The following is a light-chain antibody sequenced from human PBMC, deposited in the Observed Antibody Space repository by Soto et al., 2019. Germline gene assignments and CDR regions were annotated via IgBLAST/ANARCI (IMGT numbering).Light chain of an antibody. CDR3: HQYGSSPT. CDR1: QSVRSW. Sequence: DIVMTQSPATLSVSPGERATISCRAGQSVRSWLALYQQKPGQAHILLNNDSSIKTTGIPARFSGRGSRTDFTLTINMLEPEDVAVYYYHQYGSSPTFGLGTKVDIK. J-gene: IGKJ1*01. CDR2: DSS. V-gene: IGKV3D-15*03.